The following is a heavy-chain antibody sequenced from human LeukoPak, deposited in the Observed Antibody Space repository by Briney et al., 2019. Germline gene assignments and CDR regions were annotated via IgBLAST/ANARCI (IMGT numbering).Heavy chain of an antibody. CDR1: GFTVSNAW. CDR3: TTDKYSSGWYGGFDN. V-gene: IGHV3-15*01. J-gene: IGHJ4*02. Sequence: AGSLRLSCAASGFTVSNAWMSWVRQAPGKGLEWVCRIKSKTDGGATDYAAPVKGRFTISRDDSKNTLYLQMNSLKSEDTAVYYCTTDKYSSGWYGGFDNWGQGTLVTVSS. CDR2: IKSKTDGGAT. D-gene: IGHD6-19*01.